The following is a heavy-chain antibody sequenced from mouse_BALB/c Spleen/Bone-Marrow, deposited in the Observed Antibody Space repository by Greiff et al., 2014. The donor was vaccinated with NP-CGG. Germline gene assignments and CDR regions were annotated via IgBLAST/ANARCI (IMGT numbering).Heavy chain of an antibody. J-gene: IGHJ2*01. CDR1: GYSFTGYY. CDR3: ARNFDS. CDR2: ISSYNDAT. Sequence: LVRTGASVKISCKASGYSFTGYYIHWVRQSHGKSLEWIGYISSYNDATNYNQKFKGKATFTLDTSSSAAYMQFNSLTSEDSAVYYCARNFDSWGQGTTLTVPS. V-gene: IGHV1S34*01.